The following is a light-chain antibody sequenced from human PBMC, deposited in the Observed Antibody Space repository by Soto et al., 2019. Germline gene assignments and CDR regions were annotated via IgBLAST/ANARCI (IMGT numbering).Light chain of an antibody. J-gene: IGKJ1*01. CDR3: QQYDIWPPT. V-gene: IGKV3-15*01. CDR2: GAS. CDR1: QSVSSN. Sequence: DMVLTQSPAILSVSPGERATLSCRASQSVSSNLAWFQQKPGQTPRLLFNGASTRATGIPARFTGSGSGTEFILTISSLQSEDFAVYYCQQYDIWPPTFGQGTKVDIK.